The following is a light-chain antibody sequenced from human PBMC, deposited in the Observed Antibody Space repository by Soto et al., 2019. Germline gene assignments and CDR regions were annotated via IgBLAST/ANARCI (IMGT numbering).Light chain of an antibody. Sequence: DIVMTQSPDSLAVSLGERATINCKSSQTVLYSPNNRNYLAWYQQKPGQPPKLLIYWASTRESGVRDRFSGSGSGTDFTITISCKKAEDVAAYYCQQYFSCSTFGGGTKVEIK. CDR1: QTVLYSPNNRNY. CDR2: WAS. J-gene: IGKJ4*01. CDR3: QQYFSCST. V-gene: IGKV4-1*01.